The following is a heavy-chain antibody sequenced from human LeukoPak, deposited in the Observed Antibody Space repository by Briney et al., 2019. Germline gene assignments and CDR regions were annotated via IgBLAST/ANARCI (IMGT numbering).Heavy chain of an antibody. CDR2: IYYSGST. Sequence: PSETLSLTCTVSGGSISSSTYYWGWIRQPPGKGLEWIGSIYYSGSTSYNPSLKSRVTTSVDTSKNLFSLKLRFVTAADMAVYYCATSTGSSNLGYWGQGTLVTVSS. D-gene: IGHD6-13*01. J-gene: IGHJ4*02. CDR3: ATSTGSSNLGY. CDR1: GGSISSSTYY. V-gene: IGHV4-39*01.